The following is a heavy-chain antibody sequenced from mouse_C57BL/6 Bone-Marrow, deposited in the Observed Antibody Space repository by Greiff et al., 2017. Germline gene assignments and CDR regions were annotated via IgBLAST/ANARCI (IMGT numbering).Heavy chain of an antibody. V-gene: IGHV1-39*01. CDR2: INPNYGTT. J-gene: IGHJ4*01. D-gene: IGHD2-4*01. CDR3: ERGYDYDYAMDY. Sequence: VQLQQSGPELVKPGASVKISCKASGYSFTDYNMNWVKQSNGKSLEWIGVINPNYGTTSYNQKFKGKATLTVAQASSTAYMQLNSLTSEDSAVYYCERGYDYDYAMDYWGQGTSVTVSS. CDR1: GYSFTDYN.